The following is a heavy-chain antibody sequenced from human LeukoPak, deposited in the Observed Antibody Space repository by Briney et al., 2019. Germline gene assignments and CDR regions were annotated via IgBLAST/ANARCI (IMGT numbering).Heavy chain of an antibody. CDR1: GASISDYY. CDR2: ISNGGNT. V-gene: IGHV4-59*12. D-gene: IGHD3-9*01. CDR3: ARGDILTGYNY. Sequence: NPSETLSLTCTVSGASISDYYWTWLRQPPGKGLEWIGYISNGGNTNYNPSLKSRVTISVETSKKQFSLNLSSVIAADTAVYYCARGDILTGYNYWGQGTLLTVSS. J-gene: IGHJ4*02.